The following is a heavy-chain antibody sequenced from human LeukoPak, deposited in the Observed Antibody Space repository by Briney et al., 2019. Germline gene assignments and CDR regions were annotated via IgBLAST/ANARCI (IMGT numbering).Heavy chain of an antibody. CDR2: IYHSGST. J-gene: IGHJ4*02. D-gene: IGHD3-16*01. CDR1: GGSISSGGYS. CDR3: ARTHYAFDY. Sequence: SQTLSLTCAVSGGSISSGGYSWSWIRQPPGKGLEWIGYIYHSGSTYYNPSLKSRVTISVDRSKNQFSLKLSSVTAADTAVYYCARTHYAFDYWGQGTLVTVSS. V-gene: IGHV4-30-2*01.